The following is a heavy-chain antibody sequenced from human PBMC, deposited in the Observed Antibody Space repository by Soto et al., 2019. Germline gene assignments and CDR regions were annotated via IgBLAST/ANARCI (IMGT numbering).Heavy chain of an antibody. CDR3: ASAGVRDITRAWSLVAY. CDR1: GFTFSSYA. J-gene: IGHJ4*02. D-gene: IGHD1-20*01. CDR2: ISYDGGNK. Sequence: QVQLVASGGGVVQPGRSLRLSCAASGFTFSSYAMHWVRQAPGKGLEWVAVISYDGGNKYYADSVKGRFTISRDNSKNTLYLQMNSLRAEDTAVYYCASAGVRDITRAWSLVAYWGQGTLVTVSS. V-gene: IGHV3-30-3*01.